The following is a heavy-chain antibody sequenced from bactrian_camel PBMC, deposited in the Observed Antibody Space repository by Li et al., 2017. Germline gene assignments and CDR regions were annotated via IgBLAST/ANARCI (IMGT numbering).Heavy chain of an antibody. CDR2: IIVDGST. J-gene: IGHJ4*01. CDR1: GVIYSRRS. D-gene: IGHD1*01. CDR3: AKQGVTGAGLQEQPCL. Sequence: QVQLVESGGGLVQPGGSLRLSCAASGVIYSRRSMDWYRQAPGKERELVSSIIVDGSTYYADSVKGRFTISRDNAKNTLYLQLNSLKTEDTAMYYCAKQGVTGAGLQEQPCLLGPGDPGHRL. V-gene: IGHV3S53*01.